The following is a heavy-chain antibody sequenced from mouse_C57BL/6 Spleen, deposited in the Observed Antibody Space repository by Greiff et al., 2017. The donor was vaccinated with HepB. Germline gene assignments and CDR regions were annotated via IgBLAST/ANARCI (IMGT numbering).Heavy chain of an antibody. J-gene: IGHJ4*01. CDR2: ISSGGDYI. CDR3: TREDYGNYFAMDY. D-gene: IGHD2-1*01. V-gene: IGHV5-9-1*02. CDR1: GFTFSSYA. Sequence: EVKLMDSGEGLVKPGGSLKLSCAASGFTFSSYAMSWVRQTPEKRLEWVAYISSGGDYIYYADTVKGRFTISRDNARNTLYLQMSSLKSEDTAMYYCTREDYGNYFAMDYWGQGTSVTVSS.